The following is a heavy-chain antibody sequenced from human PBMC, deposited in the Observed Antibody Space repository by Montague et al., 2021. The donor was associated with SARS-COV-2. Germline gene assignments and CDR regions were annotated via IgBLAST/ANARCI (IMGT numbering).Heavy chain of an antibody. CDR3: AKNGGAHGLDV. CDR2: IKPDESEK. CDR1: GFTFSNIW. Sequence: SLRLSCAASGFTFSNIWMSCVRQAPGKGLEWVANIKPDESEKNYVDSVKGRFSISRDNAKNSLYLQLDNLRAEDTAIYYCAKNGGAHGLDVWGQGTSVSVSS. J-gene: IGHJ6*02. V-gene: IGHV3-7*01. D-gene: IGHD4-23*01.